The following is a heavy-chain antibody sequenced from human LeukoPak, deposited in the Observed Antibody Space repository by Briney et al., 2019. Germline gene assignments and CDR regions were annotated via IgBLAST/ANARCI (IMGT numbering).Heavy chain of an antibody. Sequence: PSETLSLTCAVSGGSISSSNWWSWVRQPPGKGLEWIGEIYHSGSTNYNPSLKSRVTISVDTSKNQFSLKLSSVTAADTAVYYCARRIDIAAALVFDPWGQGTLVTVSS. CDR2: IYHSGST. CDR1: GGSISSSNW. D-gene: IGHD6-25*01. CDR3: ARRIDIAAALVFDP. J-gene: IGHJ5*02. V-gene: IGHV4-4*02.